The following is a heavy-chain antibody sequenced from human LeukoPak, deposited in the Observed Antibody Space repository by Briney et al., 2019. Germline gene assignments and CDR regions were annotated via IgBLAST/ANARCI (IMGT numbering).Heavy chain of an antibody. CDR2: INLSGSAQ. Sequence: GGSLRLSCSASGFAFSAYWMNWVRQAPGKGPEWVANINLSGSAQYYVDSVKGRCTISRDNAESSLYLQMNSLRVEDTAVYYCAAWGLHNYWGQGTLVTVSS. CDR3: AAWGLHNY. J-gene: IGHJ4*02. CDR1: GFAFSAYW. V-gene: IGHV3-7*01. D-gene: IGHD7-27*01.